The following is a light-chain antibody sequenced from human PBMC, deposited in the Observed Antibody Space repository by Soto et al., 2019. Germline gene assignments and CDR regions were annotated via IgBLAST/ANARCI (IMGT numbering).Light chain of an antibody. J-gene: IGLJ2*01. CDR3: GSYTSSSTLV. Sequence: QSALTQPASVSGSPGQSITISCTGTSSDVGDNKYVSWYQQHPGKAPKLMIYEVYTRPSGVSDRFSGSKSGNTASLTISGLQAEDEADYYCGSYTSSSTLVFGGGTKLTVL. CDR1: SSDVGDNKY. V-gene: IGLV2-14*01. CDR2: EVY.